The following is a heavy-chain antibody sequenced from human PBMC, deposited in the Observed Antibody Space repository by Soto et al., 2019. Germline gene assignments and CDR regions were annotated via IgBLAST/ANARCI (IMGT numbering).Heavy chain of an antibody. J-gene: IGHJ6*02. V-gene: IGHV1-46*01. Sequence: QVQLVQSGAEVKKPGASVKVSCKASGYTFTSYYMHWVRQAPGQGLEWMGIINPSGGSTSYAQKFQGRFTMTRETSTSTVYMELSSLRSEDTAGYYCARDYYDSSGYYYYYGMYVWGQGTTVTVSS. CDR2: INPSGGST. D-gene: IGHD3-22*01. CDR1: GYTFTSYY. CDR3: ARDYYDSSGYYYYYGMYV.